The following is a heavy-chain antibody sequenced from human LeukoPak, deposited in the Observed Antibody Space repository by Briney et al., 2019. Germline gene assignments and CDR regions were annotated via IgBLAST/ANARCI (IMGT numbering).Heavy chain of an antibody. D-gene: IGHD6-19*01. CDR1: GFILGDYA. CDR2: IRSKAYGGTT. Sequence: GGSLRLSCRASGFILGDYAVSWVRQAPGKGLEWVGFIRSKAYGGTTDYAASVKGRITLSRDDSESIAYLQMNSLKIEDTAVYHCTRGRTYSSAWGPGTLVTVSS. CDR3: TRGRTYSSA. J-gene: IGHJ5*02. V-gene: IGHV3-49*04.